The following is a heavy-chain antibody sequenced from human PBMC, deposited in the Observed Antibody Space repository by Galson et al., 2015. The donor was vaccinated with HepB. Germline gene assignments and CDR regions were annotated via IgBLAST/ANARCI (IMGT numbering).Heavy chain of an antibody. CDR2: IRSKGYGGTT. V-gene: IGHV3-49*03. Sequence: SLRLSCAAPVFSFDDYTISWFRQAPGKGLEWVGFIRSKGYGGTTEYAASVKGTFTISREDSKTIDYLQMNSLSTEDTAIYYCTRGGYYDSSGYWPGDYDVWGRGTMVTVSA. J-gene: IGHJ3*01. D-gene: IGHD3-22*01. CDR3: TRGGYYDSSGYWPGDYDV. CDR1: VFSFDDYT.